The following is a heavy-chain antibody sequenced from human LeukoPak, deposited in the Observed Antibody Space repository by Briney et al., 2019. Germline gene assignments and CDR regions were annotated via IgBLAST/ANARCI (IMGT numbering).Heavy chain of an antibody. V-gene: IGHV1-46*01. J-gene: IGHJ3*02. D-gene: IGHD5-24*01. Sequence: ASVKVSCKASGFTFTNYNMHWVRQAPGQGLEWMGIVNPSGGSTNYAQNFQGRVTMTRDTSTSTVYMELSSLRSDDTAVYYCARVRDGYNDAYGIWGQGTMVTVPS. CDR3: ARVRDGYNDAYGI. CDR1: GFTFTNYN. CDR2: VNPSGGST.